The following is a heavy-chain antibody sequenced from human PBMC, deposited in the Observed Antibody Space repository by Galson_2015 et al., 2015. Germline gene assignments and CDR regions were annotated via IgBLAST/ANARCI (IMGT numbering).Heavy chain of an antibody. D-gene: IGHD3-16*01. CDR2: ISYDGSSK. J-gene: IGHJ4*02. Sequence: SLRLSCAASGFTFSTYGMHWVRQAPGKGLEWVAVISYDGSSKDYADSVRGRFTISRDNSKNTVYLQMNSLRAEDTALYYCAKGDTFFDNWGQGTLVIVSS. CDR1: GFTFSTYG. V-gene: IGHV3-30*18. CDR3: AKGDTFFDN.